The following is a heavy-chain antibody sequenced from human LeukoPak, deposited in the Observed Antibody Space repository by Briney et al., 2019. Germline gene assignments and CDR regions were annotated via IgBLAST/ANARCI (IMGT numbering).Heavy chain of an antibody. J-gene: IGHJ4*02. Sequence: GESLKISCKGSGYSFTSYWLGGVRQMPGKGLEWIRIIYPGDYDTRYSPSYQGQVTISADKSISTASLQWSSLKASDTAMYYCARGSRSWYYFDYWGQGTLVTVSS. CDR3: ARGSRSWYYFDY. V-gene: IGHV5-51*01. CDR1: GYSFTSYW. CDR2: IYPGDYDT. D-gene: IGHD6-13*01.